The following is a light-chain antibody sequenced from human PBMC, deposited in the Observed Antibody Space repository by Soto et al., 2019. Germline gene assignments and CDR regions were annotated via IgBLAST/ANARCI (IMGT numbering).Light chain of an antibody. V-gene: IGKV3-20*01. CDR3: QQYGSSPRFT. Sequence: EILLTQSPGTLSLSPGERATLACRASQSVSSSHLAWYQQKPGQAPRLLIYGASNRATGIPDRFSGSGSGTDFTLTISSLEPEDFAVYYCQQYGSSPRFTFGPGTRVDI. J-gene: IGKJ3*01. CDR1: QSVSSSH. CDR2: GAS.